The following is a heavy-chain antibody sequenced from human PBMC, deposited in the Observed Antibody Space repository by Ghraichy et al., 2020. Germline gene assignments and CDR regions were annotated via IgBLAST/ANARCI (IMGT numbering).Heavy chain of an antibody. J-gene: IGHJ4*02. CDR3: ARALWSGEFLSPFADY. CDR1: GGSISTSSYY. CDR2: IYYTGST. D-gene: IGHD3-10*01. Sequence: SQTLSLTCTVSGGSISTSSYYWGWIRQSPGKGLEWIGTIYYTGSTYYNPSLKSRVTISVGTSKNQFSLKLNSVTAADTAVYYCARALWSGEFLSPFADYWGQGTLVTVSS. V-gene: IGHV4-39*01.